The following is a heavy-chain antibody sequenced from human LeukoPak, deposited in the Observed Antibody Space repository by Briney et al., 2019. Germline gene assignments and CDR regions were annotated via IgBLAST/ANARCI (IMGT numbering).Heavy chain of an antibody. D-gene: IGHD5-18*01. J-gene: IGHJ4*02. Sequence: GVSLKLPCAASGFTFSSYWMHWVRQAPGKGLVWVSRINSDGSSTSYADSVKGRYNNSRDNAKNTLYLQMNSLRAEDTAVYYCAREPYSYGSLDYWGQGTLVTVSS. CDR3: AREPYSYGSLDY. CDR2: INSDGSST. V-gene: IGHV3-74*01. CDR1: GFTFSSYW.